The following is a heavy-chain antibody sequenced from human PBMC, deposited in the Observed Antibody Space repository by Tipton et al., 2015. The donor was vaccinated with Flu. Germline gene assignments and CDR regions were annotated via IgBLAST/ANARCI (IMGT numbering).Heavy chain of an antibody. J-gene: IGHJ4*02. Sequence: TLSLTCTVSGGSVSSGSYYWSWIRQPPGKGLEWIGYIYYSGSTNYDPSLKSRVTISVDTSKNQFSLKLSSVTAADTAVYYCASDGIYCGGDCYSYWGQGTLVTVSS. V-gene: IGHV4-61*01. CDR2: IYYSGST. CDR3: ASDGIYCGGDCYSY. D-gene: IGHD2-21*02. CDR1: GGSVSSGSYY.